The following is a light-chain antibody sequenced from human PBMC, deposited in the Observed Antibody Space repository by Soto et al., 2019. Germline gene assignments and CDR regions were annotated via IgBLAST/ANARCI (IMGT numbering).Light chain of an antibody. CDR1: QSVASN. CDR2: GAS. V-gene: IGKV3-15*01. Sequence: EIVMTQSPASLSVSPGDGVTLSCRASQSVASNVAWYQQKPGQGPRLLIHGASTRAAGVPARFSGSGSATDFPLTISILQSEDFAVYYCQQYHNWPPQYTFGQGTKLQIK. CDR3: QQYHNWPPQYT. J-gene: IGKJ2*01.